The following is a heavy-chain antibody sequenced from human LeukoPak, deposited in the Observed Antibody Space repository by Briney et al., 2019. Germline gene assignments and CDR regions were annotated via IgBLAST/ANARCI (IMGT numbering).Heavy chain of an antibody. Sequence: SQTLSLTCTVSGGSISSGGYYWSWIRQPPGKGLEWIGYIYYSGSTNYNPSLKSRVTISVDTSKNQFSLKLSSVTAADTAVYYCASVYDSSGYDPPYFDYWGQGTLVTVSS. CDR3: ASVYDSSGYDPPYFDY. D-gene: IGHD3-22*01. CDR2: IYYSGST. V-gene: IGHV4-61*08. J-gene: IGHJ4*02. CDR1: GGSISSGGYY.